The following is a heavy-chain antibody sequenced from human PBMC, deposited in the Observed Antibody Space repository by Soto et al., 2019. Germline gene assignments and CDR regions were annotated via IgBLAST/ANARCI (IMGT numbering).Heavy chain of an antibody. D-gene: IGHD4-17*01. CDR2: INGGGGST. CDR3: AKYPWGTVTGASDM. CDR1: GFTFSNYA. V-gene: IGHV3-23*01. J-gene: IGHJ3*02. Sequence: EVELLESGGGLGQPGGSLRLSCEASGFTFSNYAMSWVRQAPEKGLEWVSTINGGGGSTYYADSVKGRFTSSRDNLKNTLFLQMNSLRAEDTAVYYCAKYPWGTVTGASDMWGQGTMVTVSS.